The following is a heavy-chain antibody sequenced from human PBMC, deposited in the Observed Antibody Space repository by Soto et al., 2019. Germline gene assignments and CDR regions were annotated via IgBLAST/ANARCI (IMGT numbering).Heavy chain of an antibody. D-gene: IGHD3-3*01. CDR1: GYTFTSYY. J-gene: IGHJ6*02. Sequence: GASVKVSCKASGYTFTSYYMHWVRQAPGQGLEWMGIINPSGGSTSYAQKFQGRVTMTRDTSTSTVYMELSSLRSEDTAVYYCAREPARRFLEWLAPKDVWGQGTTVTVSS. V-gene: IGHV1-46*01. CDR3: AREPARRFLEWLAPKDV. CDR2: INPSGGST.